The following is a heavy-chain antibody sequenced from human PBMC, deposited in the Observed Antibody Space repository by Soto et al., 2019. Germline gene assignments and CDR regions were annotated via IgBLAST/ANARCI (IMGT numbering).Heavy chain of an antibody. J-gene: IGHJ5*02. CDR1: GGTFSSYA. CDR2: IIPIFGTA. Sequence: QVQLVQSGAEVKKPGSSVKVSCKASGGTFSSYAISWVRQAPGQGLEWMGGIIPIFGTANYAQKFQGRVTITADESKSTAYMELSSLGSEDTAVYYCARGKRTVRGVTITEGYWFDPWGQGTLVTVSS. CDR3: ARGKRTVRGVTITEGYWFDP. V-gene: IGHV1-69*12. D-gene: IGHD3-10*01.